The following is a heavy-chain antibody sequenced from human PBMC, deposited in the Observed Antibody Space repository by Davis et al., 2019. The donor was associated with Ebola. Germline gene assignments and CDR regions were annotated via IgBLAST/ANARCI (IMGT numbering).Heavy chain of an antibody. D-gene: IGHD1-7*01. CDR2: FNPSGGST. V-gene: IGHV1-46*01. Sequence: SVKVSCKASGYTFTSYYMHWVRQAPGQGLEWMGIFNPSGGSTSYAQKFQGRVTMTRDTSTSTVYMELSSLRSEDTAVYYCARERAWNYVPFDYWGQGTLVTVSS. CDR3: ARERAWNYVPFDY. CDR1: GYTFTSYY. J-gene: IGHJ4*02.